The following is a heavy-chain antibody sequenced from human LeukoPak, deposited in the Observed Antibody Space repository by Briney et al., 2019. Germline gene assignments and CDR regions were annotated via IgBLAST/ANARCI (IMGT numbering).Heavy chain of an antibody. Sequence: ASVKVSCKASGYTFTGYYMHWVRQAPGQGLEWMGGIIPIFGTANYAQKFQGRVTITADESTSTAYMELSSLRSEDTAVYYCAREGFDSSGYYSSYWGQGTLVTVSS. D-gene: IGHD3-22*01. J-gene: IGHJ4*02. CDR2: IIPIFGTA. CDR1: GYTFTGYY. V-gene: IGHV1-69*13. CDR3: AREGFDSSGYYSSY.